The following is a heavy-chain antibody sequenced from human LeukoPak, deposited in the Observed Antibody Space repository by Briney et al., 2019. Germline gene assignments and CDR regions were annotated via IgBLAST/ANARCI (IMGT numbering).Heavy chain of an antibody. CDR2: IYYSGGNT. J-gene: IGHJ4*02. D-gene: IGHD2-2*01. V-gene: IGHV3-23*01. Sequence: PGGSLRLSCAAPGFMFSNFAMSWVRQAPGKGLEWVSTIYYSGGNTYSADSVKGRFTISRGNAKNTLYLQMNSLRAEDTAVYYCAKDQGQAVVPRRFDNWGQGTLVTVSS. CDR1: GFMFSNFA. CDR3: AKDQGQAVVPRRFDN.